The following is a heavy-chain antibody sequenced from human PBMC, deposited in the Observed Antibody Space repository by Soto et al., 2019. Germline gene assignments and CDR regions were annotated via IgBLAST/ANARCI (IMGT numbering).Heavy chain of an antibody. V-gene: IGHV4-30-4*01. CDR1: GGSISSGDYY. J-gene: IGHJ4*02. D-gene: IGHD3-22*01. Sequence: QVQLQESGPGLVKPSQTLSLTCTVSGGSISSGDYYWSWIRQPPGKGLEWIGYIYYSGSTYYNPPLKRRVTISVDTSKNQFSLKLSSVTAADTAVYYCARYSYYYDSSGYRPLDYWGQGTLVTVSS. CDR3: ARYSYYYDSSGYRPLDY. CDR2: IYYSGST.